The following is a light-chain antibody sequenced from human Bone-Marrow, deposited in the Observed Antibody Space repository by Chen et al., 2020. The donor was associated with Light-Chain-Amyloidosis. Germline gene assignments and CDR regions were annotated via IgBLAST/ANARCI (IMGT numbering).Light chain of an antibody. V-gene: IGLV3-21*04. CDR3: QVWDATTLHVV. Sequence: SFVLTQSPSVSMAPGQTASITCGGNDIGSKSVHWYQQRPGQAPGLVIYYDTDRPSGIPERFSGSNSGNTATLTISRVEAGDEADYYCQVWDATTLHVVFGGGTKLTVL. J-gene: IGLJ2*01. CDR2: YDT. CDR1: DIGSKS.